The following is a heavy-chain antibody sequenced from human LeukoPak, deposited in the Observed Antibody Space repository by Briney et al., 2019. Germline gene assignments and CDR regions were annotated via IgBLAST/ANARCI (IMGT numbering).Heavy chain of an antibody. V-gene: IGHV4-38-2*01. J-gene: IGHJ3*02. Sequence: SETLSLTCAVSGYSISSGYYWGWIRQPPGKGLEWIGSIYHSGSTYYNPSLQSRVTISVDMSKNQFSLKLSSVTAADTAVYYCARRLEYSSGWYGNDAFDIWGQGTMVTVSS. CDR1: GYSISSGYY. CDR3: ARRLEYSSGWYGNDAFDI. D-gene: IGHD6-19*01. CDR2: IYHSGST.